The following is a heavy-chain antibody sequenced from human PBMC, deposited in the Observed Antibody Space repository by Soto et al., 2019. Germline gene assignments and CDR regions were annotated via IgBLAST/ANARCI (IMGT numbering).Heavy chain of an antibody. V-gene: IGHV4-31*03. J-gene: IGHJ5*02. Sequence: SETLSLTCTVSGGSISSGGYYWSWIRQHPGKGLEWIGYIYYSGSTYYNPSLKSRVTISVDTSKNQCSLKLSSVTAADTAVYYCARARSPGVLRFLELPGGPGEVDPWGQGTLVTVSS. CDR2: IYYSGST. CDR1: GGSISSGGYY. CDR3: ARARSPGVLRFLELPGGPGEVDP. D-gene: IGHD3-3*01.